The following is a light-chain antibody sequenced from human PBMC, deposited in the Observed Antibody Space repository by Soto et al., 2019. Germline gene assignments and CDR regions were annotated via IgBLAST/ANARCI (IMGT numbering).Light chain of an antibody. Sequence: DIQMTQSPSTLSASVGDRVTITCRASQTVSAWLAWYQQRPGKAPNLLIYKASSLESGVSSRFSGSGYGTEVTRAISSLQLGELAAYCCQHYNSDPYTFGQGTKLEI. CDR1: QTVSAW. CDR2: KAS. CDR3: QHYNSDPYT. V-gene: IGKV1-5*03. J-gene: IGKJ2*01.